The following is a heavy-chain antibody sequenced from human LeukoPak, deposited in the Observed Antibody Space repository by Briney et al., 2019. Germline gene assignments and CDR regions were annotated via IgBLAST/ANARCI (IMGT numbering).Heavy chain of an antibody. CDR3: ARGLGDYHTDWFPVSGY. V-gene: IGHV1-46*01. CDR2: INPSGGST. Sequence: ASVKVSCKASGYTFTSYYMHWVRQAPGQGLEWMGIINPSGGSTSYAQKFQGRVTMTRDTSINTAYMELSSLGSEDTAIYYCARGLGDYHTDWFPVSGYWGQGTLVTVSS. D-gene: IGHD3-9*01. CDR1: GYTFTSYY. J-gene: IGHJ4*02.